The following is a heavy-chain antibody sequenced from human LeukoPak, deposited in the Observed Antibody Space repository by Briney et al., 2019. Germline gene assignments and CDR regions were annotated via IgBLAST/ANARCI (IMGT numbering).Heavy chain of an antibody. J-gene: IGHJ5*01. CDR1: GFTLSVYT. CDR3: ARDPGARTAAAGWFDP. V-gene: IGHV3-21*01. Sequence: GGSLRLSCAACGFTLSVYTMNWVRQAPGKGLEWVSSISRSGTYTFYADSVKGRFTISRDNSENSLFLQMNSLRAEDTAVYYCARDPGARTAAAGWFDPWGQGALVIVSS. CDR2: ISRSGTYT. D-gene: IGHD6-13*01.